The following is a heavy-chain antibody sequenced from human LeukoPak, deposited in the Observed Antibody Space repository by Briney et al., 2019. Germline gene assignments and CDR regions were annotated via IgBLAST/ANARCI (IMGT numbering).Heavy chain of an antibody. CDR3: ARAPSEIGGYYPEYFRH. J-gene: IGHJ1*01. Sequence: GGSLRLSCAASGFTFSSYWMHWVRQVPGRGLVWVSRIKSDGSTNYADSVKGRFTISRDNAKNTVSLQMNSLRAEDTGVYYCARAPSEIGGYYPEYFRHWGQGTLVTVSS. CDR2: IKSDGST. CDR1: GFTFSSYW. D-gene: IGHD3-22*01. V-gene: IGHV3-74*01.